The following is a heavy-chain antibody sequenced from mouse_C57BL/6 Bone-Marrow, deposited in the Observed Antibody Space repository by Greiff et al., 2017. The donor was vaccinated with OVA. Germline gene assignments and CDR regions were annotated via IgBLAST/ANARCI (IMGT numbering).Heavy chain of an antibody. Sequence: VQVVESGAELVRPGTSVKVSCKASGYAFTNYLIEWVKQRPGQGLEWIGVINPGSGGTNYNEQFKGKATLTAEKSSSTAYMQLSSLTSEDSAVYFCARYGAPYYYGSSYVDYFDYWGQGTTLTVSS. CDR2: INPGSGGT. J-gene: IGHJ2*01. D-gene: IGHD1-1*01. V-gene: IGHV1-54*01. CDR3: ARYGAPYYYGSSYVDYFDY. CDR1: GYAFTNYL.